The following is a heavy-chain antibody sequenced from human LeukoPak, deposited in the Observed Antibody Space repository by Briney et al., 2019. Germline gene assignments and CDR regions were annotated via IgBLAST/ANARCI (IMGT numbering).Heavy chain of an antibody. D-gene: IGHD4-17*01. Sequence: SETLSLTSAVSSGSLSGYSWGWIRQAPGKGLDWIGEIHHSGSTTYNSSLKNRVTISLDMPKCPSSLIRTSVSATDTALYYCARQSRTVTPIDDGGRGSLVTVSS. V-gene: IGHV4-34*01. J-gene: IGHJ4*02. CDR1: SGSLSGYS. CDR2: IHHSGST. CDR3: ARQSRTVTPIDD.